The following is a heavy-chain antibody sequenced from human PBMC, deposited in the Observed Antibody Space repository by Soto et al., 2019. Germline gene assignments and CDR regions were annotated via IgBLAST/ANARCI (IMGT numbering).Heavy chain of an antibody. V-gene: IGHV3-7*01. D-gene: IGHD4-17*01. J-gene: IGHJ4*02. CDR2: IKQDGSEK. CDR3: ARDPQPRNDYGGHDY. Sequence: HPGGSLRLSCAASGFTFSSYWMSWVRQAPGKGLEWVANIKQDGSEKQYVDSVRGRFTISRDNAENSLYLQMNSLRVEDTALYYYARDPQPRNDYGGHDYWGQGTLVTVSS. CDR1: GFTFSSYW.